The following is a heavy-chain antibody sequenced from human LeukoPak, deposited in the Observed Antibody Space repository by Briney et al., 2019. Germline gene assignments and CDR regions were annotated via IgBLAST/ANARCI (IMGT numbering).Heavy chain of an antibody. D-gene: IGHD5-12*01. V-gene: IGHV3-48*03. CDR3: ASRKSVGGYDY. J-gene: IGHJ4*02. CDR1: GFAFSNYE. Sequence: PGGSLRLSCAASGFAFSNYEMNWVRQAPGKGLEWVSYISTSGSTIHYADSVKGRFTFSRDNAKNSLYMQMTSLRAEDTAVYYCASRKSVGGYDYWGQGTLVTVSS. CDR2: ISTSGSTI.